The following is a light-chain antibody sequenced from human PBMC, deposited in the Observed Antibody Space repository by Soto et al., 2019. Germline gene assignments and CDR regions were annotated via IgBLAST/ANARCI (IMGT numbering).Light chain of an antibody. CDR3: SSYTSSNTLV. CDR1: SSDVGGYKF. CDR2: DVS. Sequence: QSALTQPASVSGSPGQSITISCTGTSSDVGGYKFVSWYQQHPGKVPKLLIYDVSYRPSGVSNRFSGSKSGNTASLTISGLQAEDEADYYCSSYTSSNTLVFGGGTKLTVL. J-gene: IGLJ2*01. V-gene: IGLV2-14*03.